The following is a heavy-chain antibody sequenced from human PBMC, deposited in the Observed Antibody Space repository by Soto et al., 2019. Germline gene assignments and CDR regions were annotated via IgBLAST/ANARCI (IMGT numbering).Heavy chain of an antibody. CDR2: INSDGSST. CDR3: ARIPPPGYGDYDEAYYYGMDV. D-gene: IGHD4-17*01. CDR1: GFTFSSYW. V-gene: IGHV3-74*01. Sequence: PGGSLRLSCAASGFTFSSYWMHWVRQAPGKGLVWVSRINSDGSSTSYADSVKGRFTISRDNAKNTLYLQMNSLRAEDTAVYYCARIPPPGYGDYDEAYYYGMDVWRQGTTDPVSS. J-gene: IGHJ6*02.